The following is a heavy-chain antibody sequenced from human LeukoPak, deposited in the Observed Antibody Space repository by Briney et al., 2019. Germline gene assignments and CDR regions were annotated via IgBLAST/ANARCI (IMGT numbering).Heavy chain of an antibody. V-gene: IGHV4-39*07. J-gene: IGHJ4*02. CDR3: AGGGIAAAGTDLL. D-gene: IGHD6-13*01. Sequence: PSETLSLTCTVSGGSISSSSYYWGWIRQPPGKGLEWIGRIYTSGSTNYNPSLKSRVTMSVDTSKNQFSLKLSSVTAADTAVYYCAGGGIAAAGTDLLWGQGTLVTVSS. CDR2: IYTSGST. CDR1: GGSISSSSYY.